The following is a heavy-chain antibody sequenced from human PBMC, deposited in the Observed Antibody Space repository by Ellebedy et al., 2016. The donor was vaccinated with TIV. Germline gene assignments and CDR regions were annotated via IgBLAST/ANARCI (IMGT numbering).Heavy chain of an antibody. D-gene: IGHD4-23*01. CDR1: GDSISSYS. Sequence: MPSETLSLTCSVSGDSISSYSWTWIRQAPGTGLEWVGYIEYTGRTKFNPSLESRVTILVHTSTNQFSLRLSSVTAADTAVYYCAREGRGNSAGMDVWGKGTTVTVSS. J-gene: IGHJ6*04. V-gene: IGHV4-59*01. CDR2: IEYTGRT. CDR3: AREGRGNSAGMDV.